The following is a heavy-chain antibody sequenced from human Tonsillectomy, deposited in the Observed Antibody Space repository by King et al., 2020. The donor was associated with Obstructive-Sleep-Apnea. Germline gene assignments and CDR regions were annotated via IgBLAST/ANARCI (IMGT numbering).Heavy chain of an antibody. CDR1: GITVSSNY. D-gene: IGHD3-10*01. J-gene: IGHJ6*02. Sequence: EVQLVESGGRLVQPGGSLRLSCAASGITVSSNYMTWVRQAPGKGLEWVANICSGGGTYYADYVKGRFTVSRDNSKNMLYLQMNSMRAEDRAVYYCARDITPDFGLYYYGLHVWCQGTTVTVSS. V-gene: IGHV3-66*01. CDR3: ARDITPDFGLYYYGLHV. CDR2: ICSGGGT.